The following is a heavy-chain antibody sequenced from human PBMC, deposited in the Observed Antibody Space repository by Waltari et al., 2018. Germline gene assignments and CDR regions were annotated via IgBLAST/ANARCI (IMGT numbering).Heavy chain of an antibody. V-gene: IGHV1-24*01. CDR2: FDPEDGET. D-gene: IGHD1-26*01. CDR3: ATSGTYYFHWFDP. Sequence: QVQLVQSGAEVKKPGASVKVSCKVSGNTLTGLSMHWVRQAPGKGLEWMGGFDPEDGETIYGQKSQGRVTMTEDTSTDTAYMELSSLRSDDTAVYYCATSGTYYFHWFDPWGQGTLVTVSS. J-gene: IGHJ5*02. CDR1: GNTLTGLS.